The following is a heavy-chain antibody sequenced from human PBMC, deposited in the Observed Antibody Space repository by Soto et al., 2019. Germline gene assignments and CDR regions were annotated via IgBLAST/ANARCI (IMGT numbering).Heavy chain of an antibody. J-gene: IGHJ4*02. D-gene: IGHD2-21*02. Sequence: QLQLQESGPGLVKPSETLSLTCTVSGGSISSSSYYWGWIRQPPGKGLEWIGSIYYSGATYYNPSLKSRVTISVDTSKNQFSLKLSSVTAADTAVDYCARLGFGGDLDYWGQGTLVTVSS. V-gene: IGHV4-39*01. CDR2: IYYSGAT. CDR1: GGSISSSSYY. CDR3: ARLGFGGDLDY.